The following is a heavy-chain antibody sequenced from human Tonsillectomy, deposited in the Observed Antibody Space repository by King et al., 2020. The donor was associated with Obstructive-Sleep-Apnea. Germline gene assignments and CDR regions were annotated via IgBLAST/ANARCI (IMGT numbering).Heavy chain of an antibody. CDR3: AKAPRYSYGYFDY. J-gene: IGHJ4*02. CDR2: ISWNSGST. CDR1: GFTFDDYA. Sequence: VQLVESGGGLVQPGRSLRLSCAASGFTFDDYAMHWVRQAPGKGLEWVSGISWNSGSTGYADSVKGRFTISRDNAKNSLYLQMNSLRAEDTALYYCAKAPRYSYGYFDYWGQGTLVTVSS. V-gene: IGHV3-9*01. D-gene: IGHD5-18*01.